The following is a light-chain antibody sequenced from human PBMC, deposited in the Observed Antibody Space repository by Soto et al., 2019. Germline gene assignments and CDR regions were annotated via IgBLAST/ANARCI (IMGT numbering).Light chain of an antibody. CDR3: RSYTTSTTSV. CDR2: EVS. Sequence: QSVLTQPASVSGSPGQSITISCTGTISDVGGYNYVSWYQQHPGKAPKLMIYEVSNRPSGVSDRFSGSKSGNTASLTISGLQAEDEADYYCRSYTTSTTSVFXTGTKGTVL. J-gene: IGLJ1*01. V-gene: IGLV2-14*01. CDR1: ISDVGGYNY.